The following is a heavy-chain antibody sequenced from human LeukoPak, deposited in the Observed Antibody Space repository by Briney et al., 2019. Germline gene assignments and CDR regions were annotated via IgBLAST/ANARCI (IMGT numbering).Heavy chain of an antibody. CDR1: GFTFSSYA. CDR3: AKDGDGGYSYGYGPFDY. V-gene: IGHV3-23*01. CDR2: ISGSGGST. D-gene: IGHD5-18*01. J-gene: IGHJ4*02. Sequence: GGSLRLSCAASGFTFSSYAMSWVRQAPGKGLEWVSAISGSGGSTYYADSVKGRFTISRDNSKNTLYLQMNSLRAEDTAVYYCAKDGDGGYSYGYGPFDYWGQGTLVTVSS.